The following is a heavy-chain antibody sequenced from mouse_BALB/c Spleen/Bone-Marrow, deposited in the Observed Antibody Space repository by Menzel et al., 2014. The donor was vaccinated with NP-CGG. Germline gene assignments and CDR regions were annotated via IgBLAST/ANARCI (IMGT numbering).Heavy chain of an antibody. J-gene: IGHJ2*01. V-gene: IGHV14-3*02. CDR3: APLTGTFDY. CDR2: IDPANVNT. CDR1: GFNIKDSY. D-gene: IGHD4-1*01. Sequence: VQLQQSGAELVKPGASVKVSCTASGFNIKDSYMHWVKQRPEQGLEWIGRIDPANVNTKYDPKFQGKATITADTSSNTAYLQLSSLTSEDTAVYYCAPLTGTFDYWGQGTTLTVSS.